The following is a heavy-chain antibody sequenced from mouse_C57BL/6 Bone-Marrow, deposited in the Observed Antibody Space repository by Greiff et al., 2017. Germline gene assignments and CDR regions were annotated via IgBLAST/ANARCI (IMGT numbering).Heavy chain of an antibody. CDR1: GYTFTDYY. CDR2: INPYNGGT. CDR3: ARENYGTDDFDY. Sequence: EVQLQQSGPVLVKPGASVKLSCKASGYTFTDYYMNWVKQSHGKSLEWIGVINPYNGGTSYNQKFKGKATLTVDKSSSTAYMELNSLTSEDSAVYDCARENYGTDDFDYWGQGTTLTVSS. J-gene: IGHJ2*01. V-gene: IGHV1-19*01. D-gene: IGHD1-1*01.